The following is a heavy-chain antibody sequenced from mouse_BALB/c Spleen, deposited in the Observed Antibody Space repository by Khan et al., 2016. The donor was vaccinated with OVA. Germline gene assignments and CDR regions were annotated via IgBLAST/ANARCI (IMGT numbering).Heavy chain of an antibody. CDR3: ARRGYDYGRGALFAY. V-gene: IGHV2-2*02. CDR2: IWSAGST. J-gene: IGHJ3*01. D-gene: IGHD2-4*01. CDR1: GFSFTNYS. Sequence: QVQLKQSGPGLVQPSQSLSITCTVSGFSFTNYSVHWVRQSPGKGLEWLGVIWSAGSTDYNAAFISRLTIRKDNSRSQVFFKMNSLQPNDTAIYYCARRGYDYGRGALFAYWGQGTLVTVSA.